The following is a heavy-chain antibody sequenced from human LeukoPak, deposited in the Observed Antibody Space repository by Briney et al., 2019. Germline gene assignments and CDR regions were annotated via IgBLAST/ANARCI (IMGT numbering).Heavy chain of an antibody. CDR2: INHSGST. CDR3: ARVVAYYDFWSGYLAKFDY. CDR1: GGSFSGYY. J-gene: IGHJ4*02. D-gene: IGHD3-3*01. V-gene: IGHV4-34*01. Sequence: SETLSLTCAVYGGSFSGYYWSWIRQPPGKGLKWIGEINHSGSTNYNPSLKSRVTISVDTSKNQFSLKLSSVTAADTAVYYCARVVAYYDFWSGYLAKFDYWGQGTLVTVSS.